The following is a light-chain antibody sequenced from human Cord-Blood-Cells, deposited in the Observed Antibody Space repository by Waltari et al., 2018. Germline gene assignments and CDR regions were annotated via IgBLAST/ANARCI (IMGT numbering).Light chain of an antibody. CDR3: SSYTSSSTLVV. J-gene: IGLJ1*01. Sequence: QSAMAQPASVSGSPGQSITISCTGTSSDVGRYTYASWYQQHPGKAPILMIYEVSNRPSGVSNRFACSKSGNTASLTIAGLQAEDEADYYCSSYTSSSTLVVFGTGTKVTVL. CDR1: SSDVGRYTY. CDR2: EVS. V-gene: IGLV2-14*01.